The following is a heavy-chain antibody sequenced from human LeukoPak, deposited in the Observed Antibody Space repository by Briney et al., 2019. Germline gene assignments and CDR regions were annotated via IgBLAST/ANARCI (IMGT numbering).Heavy chain of an antibody. D-gene: IGHD1-26*01. V-gene: IGHV3-30*02. CDR3: ARDDRAVGVDY. CDR2: IRHVGTNT. J-gene: IGHJ4*02. CDR1: GFTFSNYG. Sequence: GGSLRLSCAVSGFTFSNYGMHWVRQAPGKGLEWVAFIRHVGTNTYYADSVKGRFTISRDNSKNTLYLQMNSLRAEDTAVYYCARDDRAVGVDYWGQGTLVTVSS.